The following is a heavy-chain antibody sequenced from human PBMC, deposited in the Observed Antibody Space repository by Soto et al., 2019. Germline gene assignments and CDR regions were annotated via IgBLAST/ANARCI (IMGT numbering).Heavy chain of an antibody. V-gene: IGHV3-43*01. D-gene: IGHD5-18*01. J-gene: IGHJ4*02. CDR2: ISWDGGST. CDR3: AKDLEGLGRGYSYGFGLFDY. CDR1: GFTFDDYT. Sequence: GGSLRLSCAASGFTFDDYTMHWVRQAPGKGLEWVSLISWDGGSTYYADSVKGRFTISRDNSKNSLYLQMNSLRTEDTALYYCAKDLEGLGRGYSYGFGLFDYWGQGTLVTVSS.